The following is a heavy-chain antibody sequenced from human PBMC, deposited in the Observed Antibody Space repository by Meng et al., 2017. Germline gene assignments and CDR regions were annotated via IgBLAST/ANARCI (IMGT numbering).Heavy chain of an antibody. J-gene: IGHJ4*02. CDR1: GFTFDDYA. Sequence: SLKISCAASGFTFDDYAMHWVRQAPGKGLEWVSGISWNSGSIGYADSVKGRFTISRDNAKNPLYLQMNSLRAEDTALYYCAKGGYSGYDSIFGDYWGQGTLVTVS. D-gene: IGHD5-12*01. V-gene: IGHV3-9*01. CDR2: ISWNSGSI. CDR3: AKGGYSGYDSIFGDY.